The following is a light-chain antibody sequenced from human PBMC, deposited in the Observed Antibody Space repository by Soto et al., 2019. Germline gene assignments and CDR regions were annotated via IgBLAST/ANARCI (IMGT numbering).Light chain of an antibody. CDR1: SGHSSYT. CDR2: LKNDGSH. J-gene: IGLJ2*01. Sequence: QHVLTQSPSASASLGASVKLTCTLSSGHSSYTIAWHQQQPEKGPRYLMKLKNDGSHNKGDGIPDRFSGSSSGAERYLTISSLQSEDEADYYCQTWGSGIVLFGGGTKLTVL. CDR3: QTWGSGIVL. V-gene: IGLV4-69*01.